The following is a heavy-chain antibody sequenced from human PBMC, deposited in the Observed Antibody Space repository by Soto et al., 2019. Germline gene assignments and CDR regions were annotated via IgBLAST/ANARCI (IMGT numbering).Heavy chain of an antibody. CDR1: AFTFNNYA. J-gene: IGHJ4*02. CDR2: IGGSGRTT. D-gene: IGHD3-22*01. Sequence: EVQLLESGGGLVQPGGSLSLSCAASAFTFNNYAMSCVRQAPGKGLEWVSGIGGSGRTTYYADSVKGRFTISRDNSNNSLFLQMKRLIAEDTAVYYCAKSRYTDSSGDFYDYWGQGTLVTVSS. CDR3: AKSRYTDSSGDFYDY. V-gene: IGHV3-23*01.